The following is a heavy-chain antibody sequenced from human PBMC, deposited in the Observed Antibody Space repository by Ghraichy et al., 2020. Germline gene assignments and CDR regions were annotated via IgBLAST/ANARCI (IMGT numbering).Heavy chain of an antibody. CDR3: ARCGSGWPYYFDY. D-gene: IGHD6-19*01. CDR2: IYDSGST. V-gene: IGHV4-59*01. Sequence: SETLSLTCTVSGGSISDYYWSWIRQPPGKGLEWIGYIYDSGSTNYNPSLKSRVTVSVDTSKNQFSLKLSSVTAADTAVYYCARCGSGWPYYFDYWGQGALVTVSS. J-gene: IGHJ4*02. CDR1: GGSISDYY.